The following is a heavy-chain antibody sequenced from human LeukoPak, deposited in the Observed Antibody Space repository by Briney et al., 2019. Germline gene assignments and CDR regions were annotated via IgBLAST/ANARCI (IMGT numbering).Heavy chain of an antibody. J-gene: IGHJ4*02. CDR1: GFTFSSHA. Sequence: GGSLRLSCTPSGFTFSSHAMSWVRQAPGKGLEWVSAISGSGGSTYYADSVKGRFTISRDNSKNTLYLQMNSLRAEDTAVYYCAKVRWELLLGYWGQGTLVTVSS. CDR3: AKVRWELLLGY. D-gene: IGHD1-26*01. CDR2: ISGSGGST. V-gene: IGHV3-23*01.